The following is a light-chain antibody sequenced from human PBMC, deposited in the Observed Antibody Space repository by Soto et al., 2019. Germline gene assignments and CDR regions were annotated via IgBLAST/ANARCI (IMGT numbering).Light chain of an antibody. CDR2: GNS. Sequence: QSVLTQPPSVSGAPGQRVTISCTGTSSNIGAIYDVHWYRQLPGTAPKLLIYGNSNRPSGVPDRFSGSKSGTSASLAITGLQAEDEADYYCQSYDTSLSGSKVFFGGGTQLTVL. V-gene: IGLV1-40*01. CDR1: SSNIGAIYD. J-gene: IGLJ2*01. CDR3: QSYDTSLSGSKVF.